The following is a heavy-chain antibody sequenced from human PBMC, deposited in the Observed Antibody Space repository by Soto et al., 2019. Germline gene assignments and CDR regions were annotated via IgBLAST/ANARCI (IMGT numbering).Heavy chain of an antibody. Sequence: PGGSLRLSCSASGFTFXSYGMHWVRQAPGKGLEWVAVIWYDGSNKYYADSVKGRFTISRDNSKNTLYLQMNSLGAEDTAVYYCARGSTTIQHLPQKRLYNWFDPWGQGTLVTVSS. CDR2: IWYDGSNK. J-gene: IGHJ5*02. V-gene: IGHV3-33*01. CDR3: ARGSTTIQHLPQKRLYNWFDP. D-gene: IGHD2-2*01. CDR1: GFTFXSYG.